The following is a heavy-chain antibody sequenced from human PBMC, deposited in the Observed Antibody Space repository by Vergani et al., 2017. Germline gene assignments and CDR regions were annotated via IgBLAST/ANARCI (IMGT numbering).Heavy chain of an antibody. CDR2: ISYDGSNK. V-gene: IGHV3-30-3*01. CDR1: GFTFSSYA. Sequence: QVQLVESGGGVVQPGRSLRLSCAASGFTFSSYAMHWVRQAPGKGLEWVAVISYDGSNKYYADSVKGRFTISRDNSKNTLYLQMNSLRAEDTAVYYCAREFASGYLDYWGQGTLVTVSS. CDR3: AREFASGYLDY. J-gene: IGHJ4*02. D-gene: IGHD1-26*01.